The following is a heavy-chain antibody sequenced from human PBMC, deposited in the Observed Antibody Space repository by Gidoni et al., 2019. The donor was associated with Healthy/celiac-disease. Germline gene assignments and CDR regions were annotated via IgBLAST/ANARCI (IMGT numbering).Heavy chain of an antibody. CDR1: GYTFPSYY. J-gene: IGHJ5*02. CDR3: AGDPRHRGAAADTSSWFDP. D-gene: IGHD6-13*01. Sequence: QVQLVQSGAEVKKPGASVTVPCKASGYTFPSYYRHWVRQALGQGREWMGIIHPSGGSTSYTQKFQDRVTMTRDTTTSTVYMELSSLRSEDTAVYYCAGDPRHRGAAADTSSWFDPWGQGTLVTVSS. CDR2: IHPSGGST. V-gene: IGHV1-46*01.